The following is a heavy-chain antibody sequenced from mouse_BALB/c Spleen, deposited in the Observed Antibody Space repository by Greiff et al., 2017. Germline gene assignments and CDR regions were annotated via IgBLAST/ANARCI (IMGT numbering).Heavy chain of an antibody. CDR2: ISYSGST. J-gene: IGHJ3*01. CDR3: ARGYYGIPFAY. V-gene: IGHV3-2*02. D-gene: IGHD1-1*01. Sequence: DVQLQESGPGLVKPSQSLSLTCTVTGYSITSDYAWTWIRQFPGNKLEWMGYISYSGSTSYNPSLKSRISITRDTSKNQFFLQLNSVTTEDTATYYCARGYYGIPFAYWGQGTLVTVSA. CDR1: GYSITSDYA.